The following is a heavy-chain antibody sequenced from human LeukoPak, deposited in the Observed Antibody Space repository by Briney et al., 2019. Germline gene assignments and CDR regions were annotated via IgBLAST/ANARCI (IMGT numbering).Heavy chain of an antibody. D-gene: IGHD6-13*01. CDR1: GYTFTGYY. Sequence: GASVKVSCTASGYTFTGYYMHWVRQAPGQGLEWMGWINPNSGGTNYAQKFQGRVTMTRDTSISTAYMELSRLRSDDTAVYYCARGIAAAVNWFDPWGQGTLVTVSS. CDR3: ARGIAAAVNWFDP. V-gene: IGHV1-2*02. J-gene: IGHJ5*02. CDR2: INPNSGGT.